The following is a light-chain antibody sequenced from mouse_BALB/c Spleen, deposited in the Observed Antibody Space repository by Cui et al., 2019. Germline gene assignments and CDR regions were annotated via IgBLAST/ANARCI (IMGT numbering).Light chain of an antibody. CDR1: SSVSY. CDR3: QQWSSYPRT. J-gene: IGKJ1*01. V-gene: IGKV4-55*01. CDR2: DTS. Sequence: QLVLTQSPAIMSASPGEKVTMTCSASSSVSYMYWYQQKPGSSPRLLIYDTSNLASGVPGRFSGSGSGTSYSLTISRMEAEDAATYYCQQWSSYPRTFGGGTKLEIK.